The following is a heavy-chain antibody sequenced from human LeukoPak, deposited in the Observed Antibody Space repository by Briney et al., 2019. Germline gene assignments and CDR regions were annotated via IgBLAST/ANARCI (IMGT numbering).Heavy chain of an antibody. CDR1: GFTFDDYG. CDR2: INWNGGST. Sequence: GGSLRLSCAASGFTFDDYGMSWVRQAPGKGLEWVSGINWNGGSTGYADSVKGRFTISRDNAKNSLYLRMNSLRAEDTALYYCARLGVGATRDAFDIWGQGTMVTVSS. V-gene: IGHV3-20*04. J-gene: IGHJ3*02. CDR3: ARLGVGATRDAFDI. D-gene: IGHD1-26*01.